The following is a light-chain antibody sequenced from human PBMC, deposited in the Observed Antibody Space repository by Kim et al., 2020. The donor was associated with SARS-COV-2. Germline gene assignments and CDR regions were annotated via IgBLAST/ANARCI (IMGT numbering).Light chain of an antibody. Sequence: LSPGERATLSCRASQSVSSYLAWYQQKPGQAPRLLIYDASNRATGIPARFSGSGSGTDFTLTTSSLEPEDFAVYYCQQRSNWPPYTFGQGTKLEIK. CDR1: QSVSSY. J-gene: IGKJ2*01. V-gene: IGKV3-11*01. CDR2: DAS. CDR3: QQRSNWPPYT.